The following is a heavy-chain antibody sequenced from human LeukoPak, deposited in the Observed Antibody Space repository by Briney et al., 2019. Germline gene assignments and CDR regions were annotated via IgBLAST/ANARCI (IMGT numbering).Heavy chain of an antibody. D-gene: IGHD2-2*01. CDR1: GFTFSSYE. CDR3: ARDRYCSSTSCWDFDY. J-gene: IGHJ4*02. V-gene: IGHV3-48*03. Sequence: PGGSLRLSCAASGFTFSSYEMNWVRQAPGKGLEWVSYISSSGSTIYYADSVKGRFTISRDNSKNTLYLQMNSLRAEDTAVYYCARDRYCSSTSCWDFDYWGQGTLVTVSS. CDR2: ISSSGSTI.